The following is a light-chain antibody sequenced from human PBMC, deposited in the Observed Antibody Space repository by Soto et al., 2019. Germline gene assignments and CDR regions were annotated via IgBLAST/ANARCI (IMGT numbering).Light chain of an antibody. Sequence: QSVLTQPRSVSGSPGQSVTISCTGTSSDVGGYNYVSWYQQHPGKAPKLMIYEVSNRPSGVSNRFSGSKSGNTASLTISGLQDEDEADYYCSSYTSSSTLAPYVFGNGTKVTVL. J-gene: IGLJ1*01. CDR1: SSDVGGYNY. CDR3: SSYTSSSTLAPYV. V-gene: IGLV2-14*01. CDR2: EVS.